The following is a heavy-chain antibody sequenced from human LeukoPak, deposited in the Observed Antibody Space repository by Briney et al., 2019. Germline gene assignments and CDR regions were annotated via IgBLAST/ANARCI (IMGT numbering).Heavy chain of an antibody. Sequence: PSQTLSLTCTVSGGSISSGYYWVWIRQPPGKGLEWIGSIYHGGSTYYNPSLKSRVTISIDTSKNQFSLKLRSVTAADTAVYYCARDSWPEVVRFDYWGQGTLVTVSS. D-gene: IGHD1-14*01. CDR3: ARDSWPEVVRFDY. J-gene: IGHJ4*02. CDR1: GGSISSGYY. V-gene: IGHV4-38-2*02. CDR2: IYHGGST.